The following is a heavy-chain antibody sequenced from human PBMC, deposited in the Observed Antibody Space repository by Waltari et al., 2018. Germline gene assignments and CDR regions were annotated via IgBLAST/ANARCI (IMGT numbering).Heavy chain of an antibody. CDR3: AKILAGSWLFDY. CDR1: GGSISSYY. CDR2: ISGSGGST. J-gene: IGHJ4*02. Sequence: VQLQESGPGLVKPSETLSLTCTVSGGSISSYYWSWIRQPPGKGLEWVSAISGSGGSTYYADSVKGRFTISRDNSKNTLYLQMNSLRAEDTAVYYCAKILAGSWLFDYWGQGTLVTVSS. D-gene: IGHD6-13*01. V-gene: IGHV3-23*01.